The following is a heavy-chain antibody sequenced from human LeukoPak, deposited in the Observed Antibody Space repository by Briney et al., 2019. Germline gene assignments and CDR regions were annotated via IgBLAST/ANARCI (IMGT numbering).Heavy chain of an antibody. CDR1: GFTVRSNY. Sequence: GGSLRLSCAASGFTVRSNYMSWVRQAPGKGREWVSVIYSGGSTYYADSVKGRFTISRDNSKNTLYQMNSLRAEDTAVYYCARRWEFDYWGQGTLVTVSS. J-gene: IGHJ4*02. CDR2: IYSGGST. D-gene: IGHD1-26*01. CDR3: ARRWEFDY. V-gene: IGHV3-66*01.